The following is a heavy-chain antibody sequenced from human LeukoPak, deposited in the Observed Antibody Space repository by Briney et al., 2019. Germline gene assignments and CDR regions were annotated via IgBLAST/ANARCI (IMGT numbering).Heavy chain of an antibody. CDR2: ITSTSNVI. V-gene: IGHV3-48*01. CDR3: ANDEGIADTN. Sequence: GGSLRLSCAASGFTFSSHSMNWVRQAPGKGLEWISYITSTSNVIYYADSVKGRFTISRDNSKNTLYLQMNSLRAEDTAVYYCANDEGIADTNWGQGTLVTVSS. CDR1: GFTFSSHS. J-gene: IGHJ4*02. D-gene: IGHD6-13*01.